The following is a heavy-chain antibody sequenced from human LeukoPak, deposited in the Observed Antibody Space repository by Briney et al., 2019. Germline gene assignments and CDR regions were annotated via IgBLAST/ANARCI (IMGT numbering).Heavy chain of an antibody. CDR2: IKQDGSEK. D-gene: IGHD6-19*01. Sequence: PGGSLRLSCAASGFTFSSYWMSWVRQAPGKGLEWVANIKQDGSEKYYVDSVKGRFTISRDNAKNSLYLQMNSLRAEDTAVYYCARGRIEQWLVRLGGYYGMDVWGQGTTVTVSS. CDR3: ARGRIEQWLVRLGGYYGMDV. CDR1: GFTFSSYW. V-gene: IGHV3-7*01. J-gene: IGHJ6*02.